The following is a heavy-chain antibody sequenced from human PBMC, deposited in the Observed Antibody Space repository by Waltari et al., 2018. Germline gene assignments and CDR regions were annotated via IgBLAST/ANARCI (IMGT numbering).Heavy chain of an antibody. V-gene: IGHV1-69*10. Sequence: QVQLVQSGAEVKKAGSSVKVSCKVSGGTFSNYAVSWVRQAPGKGLEWRGGIIPIHGIANYDQKVQGRVTITADKSTSTAYMELRSLRSEDTAVYYCARIAYSSSSSWFDPWGQGTLVTVSS. J-gene: IGHJ5*02. CDR2: IIPIHGIA. CDR3: ARIAYSSSSSWFDP. CDR1: GGTFSNYA. D-gene: IGHD6-6*01.